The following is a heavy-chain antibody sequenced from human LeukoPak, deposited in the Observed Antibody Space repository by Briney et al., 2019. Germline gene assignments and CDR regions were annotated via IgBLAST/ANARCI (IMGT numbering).Heavy chain of an antibody. Sequence: ASVEVSCKASGGTFSSYAISWVRQAPGQGLEWMGGIIPIFGTANYAQKFQGRVTITADESTGTAYMELSSLRSEDTAVYYCARGTLRYFDWSQGYFDYWGQGTLVTVSS. CDR1: GGTFSSYA. J-gene: IGHJ4*02. CDR2: IIPIFGTA. D-gene: IGHD3-9*01. V-gene: IGHV1-69*13. CDR3: ARGTLRYFDWSQGYFDY.